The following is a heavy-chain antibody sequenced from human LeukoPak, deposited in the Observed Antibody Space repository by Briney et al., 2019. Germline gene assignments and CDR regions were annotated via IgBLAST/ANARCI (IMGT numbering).Heavy chain of an antibody. CDR1: GYTFTGYY. Sequence: GASVKVSCKASGYTFTGYYIHRVRQAPGQGLEWVGWINPKTGGTNYAQKFLDRVTMTTDMSISTAYMELIRLRSRDTAVYFCARGSSKYIFGYYMDVWGKGTTIIVSS. CDR2: INPKTGGT. CDR3: ARGSSKYIFGYYMDV. D-gene: IGHD4-11*01. J-gene: IGHJ6*03. V-gene: IGHV1-2*02.